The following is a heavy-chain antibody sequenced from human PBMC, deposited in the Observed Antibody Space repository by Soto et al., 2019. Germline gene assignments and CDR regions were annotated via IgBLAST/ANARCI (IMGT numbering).Heavy chain of an antibody. CDR3: ARGSGIVALPGELEDVKYDS. CDR2: INESGST. CDR1: GQSFSGHS. D-gene: IGHD1-1*01. V-gene: IGHV4-34*01. J-gene: IGHJ4*02. Sequence: QVQLQQWGAGLVKPSETLSLSCAVYGQSFSGHSWAWIRQPPGKGLEWIGEINESGSTYYNPSLKRRVTISTDTSKNQFSLKLSAVSAADTAAYFCARGSGIVALPGELEDVKYDSWGQGTLVNVSS.